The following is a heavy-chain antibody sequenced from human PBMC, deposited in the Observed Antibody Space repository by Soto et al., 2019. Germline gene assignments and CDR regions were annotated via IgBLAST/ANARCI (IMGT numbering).Heavy chain of an antibody. V-gene: IGHV3-11*01. CDR2: ISGGGDII. Sequence: QVQLVESGGGLVKPGGSLRLSCAASGFTFSDHYMTWIRQAPGKWPEWLSYISGGGDIISYADSVKGRFIISRDNAKRSLYLQMNSLTVEDTAVYYCSRDPRLEDYWGQGTLVTVSS. CDR1: GFTFSDHY. D-gene: IGHD6-25*01. CDR3: SRDPRLEDY. J-gene: IGHJ4*02.